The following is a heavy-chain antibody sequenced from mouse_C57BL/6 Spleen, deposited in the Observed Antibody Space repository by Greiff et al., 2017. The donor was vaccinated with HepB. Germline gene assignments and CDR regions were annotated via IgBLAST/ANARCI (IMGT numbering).Heavy chain of an antibody. D-gene: IGHD3-3*01. CDR1: GYTFTDYY. Sequence: VQLQQSGPELVKPGASVKISCKASGYTFTDYYMNWVKQSHGKSLEWIGDINPNNGGTSYNQKFKGKATLTVDKSSSTAYMELRSLTSEDSAVYYCARGRGRYFDYWGQGTTLTVSS. CDR3: ARGRGRYFDY. CDR2: INPNNGGT. J-gene: IGHJ2*01. V-gene: IGHV1-26*01.